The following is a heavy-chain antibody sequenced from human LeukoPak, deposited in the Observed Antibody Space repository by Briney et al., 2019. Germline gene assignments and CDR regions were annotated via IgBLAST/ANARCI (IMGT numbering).Heavy chain of an antibody. CDR1: RFTFSSYD. Sequence: GGSLRLSCAASRFTFSSYDMHWVRQPTGKGLEWVSTIGTAGDTYYPGSVKGRFTISRENAKNSLYLQMNSLRAGDTAVYYCARSRDGYNLWYFDLWGRGTLVTVSS. V-gene: IGHV3-13*01. J-gene: IGHJ2*01. CDR3: ARSRDGYNLWYFDL. CDR2: IGTAGDT. D-gene: IGHD5-24*01.